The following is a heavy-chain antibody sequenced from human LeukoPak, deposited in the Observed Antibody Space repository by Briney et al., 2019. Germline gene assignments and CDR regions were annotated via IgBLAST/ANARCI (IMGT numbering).Heavy chain of an antibody. CDR2: IYHSGST. V-gene: IGHV4-38-2*02. Sequence: SETLSLTCTVSGYSIRSGYYSGWIRQPPGKGLEWIGSIYHSGSTYYNPSLKSRVTISVDTSKNQFSLKLSSVTAADTAVYYCARVCITIFGVVMNYFDYWGQGTLVTVSS. CDR1: GYSIRSGYY. CDR3: ARVCITIFGVVMNYFDY. J-gene: IGHJ4*02. D-gene: IGHD3-3*01.